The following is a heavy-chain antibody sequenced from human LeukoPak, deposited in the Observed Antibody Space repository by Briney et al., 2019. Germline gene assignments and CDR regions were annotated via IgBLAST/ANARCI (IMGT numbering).Heavy chain of an antibody. CDR3: AREEGLDSSGFLGTDAFDI. Sequence: ASVKVSCKASGYTFTSYYMHWVRQAPGQGLEWMGIINPSGGSTGYAQKFQGRVTMTRDTSTSTVYMELSSLRSEDTAVYYCAREEGLDSSGFLGTDAFDIWGQGTMVTVSS. CDR2: INPSGGST. CDR1: GYTFTSYY. D-gene: IGHD3-22*01. V-gene: IGHV1-46*01. J-gene: IGHJ3*02.